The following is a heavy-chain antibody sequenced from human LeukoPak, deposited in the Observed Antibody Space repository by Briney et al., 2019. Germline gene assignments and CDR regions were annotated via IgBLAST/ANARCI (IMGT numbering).Heavy chain of an antibody. D-gene: IGHD3-16*02. CDR3: ARQRPDDYVWGSYRESYYFDY. Sequence: GESLKISCKGSGYSFTSYWIGWVRQMPGKGLEWMGIIYPGDSDTRYSPSFQGQVTISADKSISTAYLQWSSLKASDTAMYYCARQRPDDYVWGSYRESYYFDYWGQGTLVTVSS. V-gene: IGHV5-51*01. CDR2: IYPGDSDT. J-gene: IGHJ4*02. CDR1: GYSFTSYW.